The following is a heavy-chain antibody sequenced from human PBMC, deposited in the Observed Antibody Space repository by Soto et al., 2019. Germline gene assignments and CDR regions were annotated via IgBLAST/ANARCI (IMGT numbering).Heavy chain of an antibody. J-gene: IGHJ3*02. CDR1: GGTFSSYA. CDR2: IIPIFGTA. D-gene: IGHD1-26*01. V-gene: IGHV1-69*13. Sequence: SVKFSCQASGGTFSSYAISWVRKAPGQGLEWMGGIIPIFGTANYAQKFQGRVTITADESTSTAYMELSSLSSEDTTVYYCARELSIYVGSYSGAFDIWGQGTMVTVSS. CDR3: ARELSIYVGSYSGAFDI.